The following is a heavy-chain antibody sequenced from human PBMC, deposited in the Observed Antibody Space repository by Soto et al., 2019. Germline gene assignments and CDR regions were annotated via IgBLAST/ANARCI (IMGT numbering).Heavy chain of an antibody. Sequence: ASVKVSCKASGYTFTSYYMHWVRQAPGQGLEWMGIINPSGGSTSYAQKFQGRVTMTRDTSTSTVYMELSSLRSEDTAVYYCARLDIVVVVAAKADDWGQGTLVTVSS. CDR2: INPSGGST. J-gene: IGHJ4*02. CDR3: ARLDIVVVVAAKADD. CDR1: GYTFTSYY. D-gene: IGHD2-15*01. V-gene: IGHV1-46*01.